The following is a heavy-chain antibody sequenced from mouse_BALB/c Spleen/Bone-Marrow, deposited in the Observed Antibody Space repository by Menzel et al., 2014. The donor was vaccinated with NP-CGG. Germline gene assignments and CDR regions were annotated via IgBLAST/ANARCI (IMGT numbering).Heavy chain of an antibody. Sequence: EVQLQQSGAELVKPGASVKLSCTASGFNIKDTYMHWVKQRPEQGLEWIGRIDPANGNTKYDPKFQGKATITADTSSYTAYLQLSSLTSEDTAVYYCASYVYGYYFDYWGQGTTLTVSS. D-gene: IGHD2-2*01. CDR3: ASYVYGYYFDY. V-gene: IGHV14-3*02. J-gene: IGHJ2*01. CDR1: GFNIKDTY. CDR2: IDPANGNT.